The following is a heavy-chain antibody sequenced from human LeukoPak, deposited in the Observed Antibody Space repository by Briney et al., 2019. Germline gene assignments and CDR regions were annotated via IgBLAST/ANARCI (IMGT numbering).Heavy chain of an antibody. CDR2: ISYDGSNK. Sequence: GGSLRLSCAASGFTFSSYAMHRVRQAPGKGLEWVAVISYDGSNKYYADSVKGRFTISRDNSKNTLYLQMNSLRAEDTAVYYCARDLRVLEMATIGYWGQGTLVTVSS. CDR3: ARDLRVLEMATIGY. D-gene: IGHD5-24*01. V-gene: IGHV3-30-3*01. CDR1: GFTFSSYA. J-gene: IGHJ4*02.